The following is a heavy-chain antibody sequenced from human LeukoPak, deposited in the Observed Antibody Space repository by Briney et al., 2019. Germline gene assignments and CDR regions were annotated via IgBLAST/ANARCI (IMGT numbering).Heavy chain of an antibody. CDR3: AREAAAGTFYFDY. CDR2: IYSSGST. Sequence: SETLSLTCIVSGDSISNYYWNWIRQPAGKGLEWIGRIYSSGSTNYNRSLKSRVTMSVDTSKNQFSLKVSSVAAADMAVYYCAREAAAGTFYFDYWGQGTLVTVSS. J-gene: IGHJ4*02. D-gene: IGHD6-13*01. V-gene: IGHV4-4*07. CDR1: GDSISNYY.